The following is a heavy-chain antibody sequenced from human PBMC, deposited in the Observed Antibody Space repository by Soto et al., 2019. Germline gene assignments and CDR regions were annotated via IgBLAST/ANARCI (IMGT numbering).Heavy chain of an antibody. CDR3: ARQHSAAFFDY. J-gene: IGHJ4*02. D-gene: IGHD6-13*01. Sequence: SETLSLTCTVSGGSISSSSYYWGWIRQPPGKGLEWIGSIYYSGSTYYNPSLKSRVTISVDTSKNQFSLKLSSVTAADTAVYYCARQHSAAFFDYWGQGTLVTVSS. V-gene: IGHV4-39*01. CDR2: IYYSGST. CDR1: GGSISSSSYY.